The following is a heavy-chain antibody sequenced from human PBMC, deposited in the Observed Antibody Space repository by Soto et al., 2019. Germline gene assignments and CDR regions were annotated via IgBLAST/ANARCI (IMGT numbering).Heavy chain of an antibody. V-gene: IGHV4-34*01. J-gene: IGHJ6*02. D-gene: IGHD6-13*01. CDR3: ARGRAAGSGSWYYYYYGMDV. CDR2: INHSGST. CDR1: GGSFSGYY. Sequence: PSETLSLTCAVYGGSFSGYYWSWIRQPPGKGLEWIGEINHSGSTNYNPSLKSRVTISVDTSKNQFSLKLSSVTAADTAVYYCARGRAAGSGSWYYYYYGMDVWGQGTTVTVSS.